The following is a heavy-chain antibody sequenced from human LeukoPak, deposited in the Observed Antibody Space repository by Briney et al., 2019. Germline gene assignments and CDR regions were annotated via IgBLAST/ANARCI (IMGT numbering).Heavy chain of an antibody. CDR1: GFTFSSYE. CDR2: ISSSGSTI. CDR3: AKGPDYDFWSGSRNWFDP. J-gene: IGHJ5*02. D-gene: IGHD3-3*01. V-gene: IGHV3-48*03. Sequence: GGSLRLSCAASGFTFSSYEMNWVRQAPGKGLEWVSYISSSGSTIYYADSVKGRFTTSRDNSKNTLYLQMNSLRAEDTAVYYCAKGPDYDFWSGSRNWFDPWGQGTLVTVSS.